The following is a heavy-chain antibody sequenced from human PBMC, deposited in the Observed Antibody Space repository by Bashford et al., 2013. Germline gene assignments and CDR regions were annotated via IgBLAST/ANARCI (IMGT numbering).Heavy chain of an antibody. CDR2: IDPNGGGT. CDR1: GYTFTGYY. CDR3: ARERDPMIVLPSPDAPDAFDI. Sequence: ASVKVSCKASGYTFTGYYMHWLRQAPGQGLEWMAWIDPNGGGTSLAQKFQGRVTMTRDTSNTTIYMYLSSLRSDDTAVYYCARERDPMIVLPSPDAPDAFDIWGQGTMVTVSS. V-gene: IGHV1-2*02. D-gene: IGHD3-22*01. J-gene: IGHJ3*02.